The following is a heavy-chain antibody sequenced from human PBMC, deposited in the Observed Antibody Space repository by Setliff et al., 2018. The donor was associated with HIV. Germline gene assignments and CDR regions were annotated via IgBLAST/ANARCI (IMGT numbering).Heavy chain of an antibody. V-gene: IGHV3-74*01. J-gene: IGHJ4*02. CDR1: GFTFEDYG. CDR3: ARDQVANYYGSGIDY. Sequence: GGSLRLSCAASGFTFEDYGMSWVRQVPGKGLVWVSRIKSDGSYTSYADSVKGRFTISRDNSKNTLYLQMNSLRAEDTAVYYCARDQVANYYGSGIDYWGQGTLVTVSS. CDR2: IKSDGSYT. D-gene: IGHD3-10*01.